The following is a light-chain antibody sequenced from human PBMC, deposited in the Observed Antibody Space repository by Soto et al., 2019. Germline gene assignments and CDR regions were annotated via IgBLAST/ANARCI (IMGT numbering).Light chain of an antibody. V-gene: IGKV3-15*01. CDR2: GAS. J-gene: IGKJ1*01. Sequence: EIVMTQSPATLSVSPGERATLSCRASQSVSSNLAWYQQKPGQSPRLLIYGASTRATGIPARFSGSGSGTELTLTLSGLESADFAGSSCQQDNSWPLSFGQGTKVEIK. CDR3: QQDNSWPLS. CDR1: QSVSSN.